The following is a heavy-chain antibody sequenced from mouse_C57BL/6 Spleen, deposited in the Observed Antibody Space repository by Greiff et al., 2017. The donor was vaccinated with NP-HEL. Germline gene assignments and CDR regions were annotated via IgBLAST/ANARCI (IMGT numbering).Heavy chain of an antibody. D-gene: IGHD1-1*01. V-gene: IGHV1-82*01. Sequence: VKLVESGPELVKPGASVKISCKASGYAFSSSWMNWVKQRPGKGLEWIGRIYPGDGDTNYNGKFKGKATLTADKSSSTAYMQLSSLTSEDSAVYFCARGETVVDLWYFDVWGTGTTVTVSS. J-gene: IGHJ1*03. CDR2: IYPGDGDT. CDR1: GYAFSSSW. CDR3: ARGETVVDLWYFDV.